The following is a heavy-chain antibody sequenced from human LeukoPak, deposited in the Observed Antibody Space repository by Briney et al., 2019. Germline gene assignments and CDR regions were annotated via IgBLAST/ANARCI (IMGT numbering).Heavy chain of an antibody. V-gene: IGHV3-15*01. CDR1: GFTFSHAY. CDR2: IRSFTQTEST. CDR3: AKDRWRYYGSGSYSVDY. D-gene: IGHD3-10*01. Sequence: GGSLRLSCAASGFTFSHAYMSWVRQAPGKGLEWVGRIRSFTQTESTDCAAPVKGRFTISRDNSKNTLYLQMNSLRAEDTAVYYCAKDRWRYYGSGSYSVDYWGQGTLVTVSS. J-gene: IGHJ4*02.